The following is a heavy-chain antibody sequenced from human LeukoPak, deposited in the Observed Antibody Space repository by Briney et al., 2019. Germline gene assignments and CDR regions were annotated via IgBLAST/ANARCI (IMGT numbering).Heavy chain of an antibody. V-gene: IGHV3-15*01. J-gene: IGHJ4*02. CDR3: TTAIYDIS. D-gene: IGHD3-22*01. CDR1: GITFSDAW. CDR2: IKTKSDGGTA. Sequence: PGGSLRLSCAAAGITFSDAWMSWVRQAPGKGLEGLGRIKTKSDGGTADYVAPVKDRFIISRDDSKNTLYLQMNSLKTEDTAVYYCTTAIYDISRGQGTLVTVSS.